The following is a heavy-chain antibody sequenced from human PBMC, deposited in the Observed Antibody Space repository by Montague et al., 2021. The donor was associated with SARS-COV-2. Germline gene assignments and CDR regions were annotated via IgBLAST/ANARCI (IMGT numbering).Heavy chain of an antibody. CDR2: ISSSSSYI. Sequence: SLRLSCPASGFTFSSYSMNWVRQAPGKGLEWVSSISSSSSYIYYADSVKGRFTISRDNAKNSLYLQMNSLRAEDTAVYYCARDIASYCSGGSCYYFDYWGQGTLATVSS. J-gene: IGHJ4*02. CDR1: GFTFSSYS. D-gene: IGHD2-15*01. CDR3: ARDIASYCSGGSCYYFDY. V-gene: IGHV3-21*01.